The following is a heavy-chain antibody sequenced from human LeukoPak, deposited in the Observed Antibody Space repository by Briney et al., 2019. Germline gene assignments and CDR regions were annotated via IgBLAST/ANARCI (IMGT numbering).Heavy chain of an antibody. CDR1: GFTFSSYS. V-gene: IGHV3-48*02. CDR3: ARERDSSSWYAFDI. D-gene: IGHD6-13*01. Sequence: GGSLRLSSAASGFTFSSYSLNWVRQAPGKGLEWVSHISSSSTIYYGDSVKGRFTISRDNAKNSLYLQMNSLRDEDTAVYYCARERDSSSWYAFDIWGQGTMVTVSS. J-gene: IGHJ3*02. CDR2: ISSSSTI.